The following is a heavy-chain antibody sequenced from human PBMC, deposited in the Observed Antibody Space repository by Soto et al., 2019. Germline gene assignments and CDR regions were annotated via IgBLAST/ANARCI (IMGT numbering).Heavy chain of an antibody. Sequence: PGGSLRLSCAASGFTFDDYTMHWVRQAPGKGLEWVSLITWDGGSTYYADFVKGRFTISRDNSKNSLYLQMNSLRPEDTALYYCAKAFYYGSGSSYGRAVGGQGTTVTVSS. CDR3: AKAFYYGSGSSYGRAV. CDR2: ITWDGGST. V-gene: IGHV3-43*01. CDR1: GFTFDDYT. J-gene: IGHJ6*02. D-gene: IGHD3-10*01.